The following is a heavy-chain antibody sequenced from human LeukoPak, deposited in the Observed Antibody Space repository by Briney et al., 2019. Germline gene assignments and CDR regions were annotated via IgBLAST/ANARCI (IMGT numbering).Heavy chain of an antibody. CDR1: GFTFSDYY. CDR3: ARDHDSSVRGFDY. J-gene: IGHJ4*02. Sequence: GGSLRLSCAASGFTFSDYYMSWIRQAPGKGLEWVSYISSSGSAIYYADSVKGRFTISRDNAKNSLYLQMNSLRAEDTAVYYCARDHDSSVRGFDYWGQGTLVTVSS. CDR2: ISSSGSAI. V-gene: IGHV3-11*04. D-gene: IGHD3-22*01.